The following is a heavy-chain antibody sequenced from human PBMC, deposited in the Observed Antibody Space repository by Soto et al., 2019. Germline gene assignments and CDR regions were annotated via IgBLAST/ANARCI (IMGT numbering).Heavy chain of an antibody. CDR3: ARDGPGYDSSGFYLYDAFDI. V-gene: IGHV4-4*07. CDR2: LYSTGST. D-gene: IGHD3-22*01. Sequence: SETLSLTCTVSCGSVSSHYWSWIRQAAGKGLEWIGRLYSTGSTNYNPSLRSRVTMSVGTSRNQFSLTLTSVTAADSAMYYCARDGPGYDSSGFYLYDAFDIWGQGTMVTVSS. J-gene: IGHJ3*02. CDR1: CGSVSSHY.